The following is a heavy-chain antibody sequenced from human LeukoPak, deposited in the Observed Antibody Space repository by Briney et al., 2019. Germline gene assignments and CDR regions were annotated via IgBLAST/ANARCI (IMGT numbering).Heavy chain of an antibody. CDR2: ISYDGSNK. CDR1: GFTFSNAW. CDR3: AGRSGY. V-gene: IGHV3-30-3*01. D-gene: IGHD7-27*01. J-gene: IGHJ4*02. Sequence: GGSLRLSCAASGFTFSNAWMNWVRQAPGKGLEWVAVISYDGSNKYYADSVKGRFTISRDNSKNTLYLQMNSLRAEDTAVYYCAGRSGYWGQGTLVTVSS.